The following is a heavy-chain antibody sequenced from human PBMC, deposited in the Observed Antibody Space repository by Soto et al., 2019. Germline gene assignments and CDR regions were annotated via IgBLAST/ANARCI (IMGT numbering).Heavy chain of an antibody. J-gene: IGHJ4*02. D-gene: IGHD2-21*01. Sequence: VQLVQSGAEVKKPGSSVKVSCKASGDTSTTYVTSWVRQAPGQGPEWIGGIKPMSRTAKYSEKYNGRVTITADEATRTAYLDLTSLRFEDTAVYFCARGTYCGSNCFFAREYWGQGTLVTVSS. V-gene: IGHV1-69*01. CDR1: GDTSTTYV. CDR3: ARGTYCGSNCFFAREY. CDR2: IKPMSRTA.